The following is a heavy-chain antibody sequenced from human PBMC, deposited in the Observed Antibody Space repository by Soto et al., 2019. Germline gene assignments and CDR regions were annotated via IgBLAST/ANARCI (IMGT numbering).Heavy chain of an antibody. CDR3: ARDPLIAPTAPSRPFDP. V-gene: IGHV1-69*13. J-gene: IGHJ5*02. Sequence: SVKVSCKASGGTFSSYAISWVRQAPGQGLEWMGGIIPIFGTANYAQKFQGRVTITADESTSTAYMELSSLRSEDTAVYYCARDPLIAPTAPSRPFDPWGQGTLVTVSS. D-gene: IGHD3-22*01. CDR2: IIPIFGTA. CDR1: GGTFSSYA.